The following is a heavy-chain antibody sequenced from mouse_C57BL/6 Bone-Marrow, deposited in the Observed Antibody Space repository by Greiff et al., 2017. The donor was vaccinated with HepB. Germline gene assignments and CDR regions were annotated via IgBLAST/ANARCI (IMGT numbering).Heavy chain of an antibody. D-gene: IGHD2-3*01. CDR3: ARLAKDGPMEAFDY. Sequence: EVQLQQSGPELVKPGASVKISCKASGYTFTDYNMDWVKQSPGKSLEWIGDINPNNGGTIYNQKFKGKATLTVDKSSSTAYMELRSLTSEDTAVYYCARLAKDGPMEAFDYWGQGTTLTVSS. J-gene: IGHJ2*01. V-gene: IGHV1-18*01. CDR1: GYTFTDYN. CDR2: INPNNGGT.